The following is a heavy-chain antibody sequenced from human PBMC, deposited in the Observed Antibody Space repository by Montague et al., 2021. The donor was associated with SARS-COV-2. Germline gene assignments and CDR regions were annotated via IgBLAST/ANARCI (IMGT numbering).Heavy chain of an antibody. Sequence: SETLSLTCAVSGGSSKWWSWVRQPPGKGLEWIGEIYHSGSTNYNPSLKSRVTISVDKSKNQFSLKLSSVTAADTAVYYCARRPIGYCSSTSCYADYYYGMDVWGQGTTVTVSS. J-gene: IGHJ6*02. CDR3: ARRPIGYCSSTSCYADYYYGMDV. V-gene: IGHV4-4*02. CDR2: IYHSGST. CDR1: GGSSKW. D-gene: IGHD2-2*01.